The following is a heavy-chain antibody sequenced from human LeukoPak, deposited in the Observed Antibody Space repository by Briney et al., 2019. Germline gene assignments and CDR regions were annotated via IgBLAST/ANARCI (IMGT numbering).Heavy chain of an antibody. V-gene: IGHV4-59*08. J-gene: IGHJ3*02. CDR3: ARHQRDYYDSSGYSGAFDI. D-gene: IGHD3-22*01. Sequence: SETLSLTWTVSGGSISSYYWSWIRQPPGKGLEWIGYIYYSGSTNYNPSLKSRVTIPVDTSKNQFSLKLSSVTAADTSVYYCARHQRDYYDSSGYSGAFDIWGQGTMVTVSS. CDR2: IYYSGST. CDR1: GGSISSYY.